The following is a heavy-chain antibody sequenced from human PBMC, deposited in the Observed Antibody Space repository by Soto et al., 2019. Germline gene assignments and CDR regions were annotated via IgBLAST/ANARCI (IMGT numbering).Heavy chain of an antibody. D-gene: IGHD3-9*01. Sequence: SETLSLTCTVSGGSISSSSYYWGWIRQPPGKGLEWIGSIYYSGSTYYNPSLKSRVTISVDTSKNQFSLKLSSVTAADTAVYYCAGGLYDILTGYDYWGQGTLVTVSS. CDR3: AGGLYDILTGYDY. CDR1: GGSISSSSYY. V-gene: IGHV4-39*01. J-gene: IGHJ4*02. CDR2: IYYSGST.